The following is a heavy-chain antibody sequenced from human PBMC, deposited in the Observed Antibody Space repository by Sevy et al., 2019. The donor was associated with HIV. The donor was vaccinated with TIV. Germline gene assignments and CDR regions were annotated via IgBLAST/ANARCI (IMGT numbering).Heavy chain of an antibody. V-gene: IGHV3-48*02. D-gene: IGHD3-22*01. CDR2: ISSSSSTI. J-gene: IGHJ3*02. CDR3: ARTYYYDSSGHDAFDI. Sequence: AGSLRLSCAASGFTFSSYSMNWVRQAPGKELEWVSYISSSSSTIYYADSVKGRFTISRDNAKNSLYLQMNSLRDEDTAVYYCARTYYYDSSGHDAFDIWGQGTMVTVSS. CDR1: GFTFSSYS.